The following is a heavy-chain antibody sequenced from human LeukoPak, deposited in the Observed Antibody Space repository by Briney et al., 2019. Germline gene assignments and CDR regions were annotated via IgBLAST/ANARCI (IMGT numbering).Heavy chain of an antibody. V-gene: IGHV3-23*01. J-gene: IGHJ4*02. D-gene: IGHD4-17*01. CDR1: GFTFSSYA. Sequence: PGESLRLSCAASGFTFSSYAMSWVRQAPGKGLEWVSAISGSGSSTYYADSEKGRFTISRDNSKNTLYLQMNSLRAEDTAVYYCAKDLYGDYAPLDYWGQGTLVTVSS. CDR3: AKDLYGDYAPLDY. CDR2: ISGSGSST.